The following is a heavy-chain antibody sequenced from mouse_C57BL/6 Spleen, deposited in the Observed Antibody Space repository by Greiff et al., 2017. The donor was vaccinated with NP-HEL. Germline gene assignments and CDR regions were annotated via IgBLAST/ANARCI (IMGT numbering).Heavy chain of an antibody. CDR2: INPSSGYT. V-gene: IGHV1-4*01. Sequence: QVQLKESGAELARPGASVKMSCKASGYTFTSYTMHWVKQRPGQGLEWIGYINPSSGYTKYNQKFKDKATLTADKSSSTAYMQLSSLTSEDSAVYYCARFPITTVGGDYWGQGTSVTVSS. J-gene: IGHJ4*01. D-gene: IGHD1-1*01. CDR3: ARFPITTVGGDY. CDR1: GYTFTSYT.